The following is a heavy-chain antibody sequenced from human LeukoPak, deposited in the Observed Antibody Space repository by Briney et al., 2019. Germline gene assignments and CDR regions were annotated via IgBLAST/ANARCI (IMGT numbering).Heavy chain of an antibody. V-gene: IGHV3-66*01. CDR1: GFTVSNNY. CDR3: ARGLVVGGTGVWAFDI. CDR2: IYKVGNT. D-gene: IGHD1-26*01. Sequence: GESLRLSCAASGFTVSNNYMSWVRQAPGYGLEWVSVIYKVGNTFYADFVKGRFTISRDNSKNTLYLQMNSLRAEDTALYYCARGLVVGGTGVWAFDIWGQGTMVTVSS. J-gene: IGHJ3*02.